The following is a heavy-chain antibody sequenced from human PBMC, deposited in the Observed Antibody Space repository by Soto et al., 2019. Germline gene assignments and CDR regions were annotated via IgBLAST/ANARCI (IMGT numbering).Heavy chain of an antibody. CDR1: GYNFTSYG. J-gene: IGHJ4*02. V-gene: IGHV1-18*01. Sequence: ASVKVSCKASGYNFTSYGISWVRQAPGQGLEWMGWISAYNGNTNYAQKLQGRVTMTTDTSTSTAYMELRSLRSDDTAVYYCARDPTPGIAVAGPPHFDYWGQGTLVTASS. CDR2: ISAYNGNT. CDR3: ARDPTPGIAVAGPPHFDY. D-gene: IGHD6-19*01.